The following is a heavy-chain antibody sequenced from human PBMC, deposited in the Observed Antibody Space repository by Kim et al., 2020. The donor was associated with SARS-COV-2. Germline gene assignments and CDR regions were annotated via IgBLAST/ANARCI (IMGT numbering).Heavy chain of an antibody. CDR1: GFTFSSYA. V-gene: IGHV3-23*01. Sequence: GGSLRLSCAASGFTFSSYAMSWVRQAPGKGLEWVSAISGSGGSTYYADSVKGRFTISRDNSKNTLYLQMNSLRAEDTAVYYCAEVGEWLVEYFDYWGQGTLVTVSS. CDR3: AEVGEWLVEYFDY. D-gene: IGHD6-19*01. J-gene: IGHJ4*02. CDR2: ISGSGGST.